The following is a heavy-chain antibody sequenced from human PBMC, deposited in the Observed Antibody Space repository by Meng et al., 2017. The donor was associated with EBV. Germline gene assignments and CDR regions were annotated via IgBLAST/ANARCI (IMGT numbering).Heavy chain of an antibody. CDR2: INPSGGST. D-gene: IGHD6-13*01. J-gene: IGHJ5*02. Sequence: QPVQPGAGWKKPGAAVQFSCKATGYTFTSCYMHWVRQAPGQGLDVMGIINPSGGSTSYAQKFQGRVTMTRDTSTSTVYMELSSLRSEDTAVYYCARNGIAAWGWFDPWGQGTLVTVSS. CDR3: ARNGIAAWGWFDP. V-gene: IGHV1-46*01. CDR1: GYTFTSCY.